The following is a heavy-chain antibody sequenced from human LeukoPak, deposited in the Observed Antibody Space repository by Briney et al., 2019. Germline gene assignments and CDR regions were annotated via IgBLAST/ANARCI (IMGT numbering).Heavy chain of an antibody. V-gene: IGHV1-18*01. D-gene: IGHD3-22*01. CDR2: ISAYNGNT. J-gene: IGHJ4*02. CDR3: ARDLCYYDSSGYYHFDY. Sequence: ASVKVSCKASGYTFTSYGISWVRQAPGQGLEWMGWISAYNGNTNYAQKLQGRVTMTTDTSTSIAYMELRSLRSDDTAVYYCARDLCYYDSSGYYHFDYWGQGTLVTVSS. CDR1: GYTFTSYG.